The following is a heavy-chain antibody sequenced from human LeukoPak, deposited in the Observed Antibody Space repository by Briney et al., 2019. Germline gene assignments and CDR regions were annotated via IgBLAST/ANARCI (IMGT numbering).Heavy chain of an antibody. J-gene: IGHJ1*01. CDR2: IYYSGST. CDR1: GGSISSSSYF. CDR3: ARQTIFGVVTQYFQH. D-gene: IGHD3-3*01. Sequence: SETLSLTCTVSGGSISSSSYFWGWIRQPPGKGLEWIGSIYYSGSTYYNPSLKSRVTISVDTSKNQFSLKLSSVTAADTAVYYCARQTIFGVVTQYFQHWGQGTLVTVSS. V-gene: IGHV4-39*01.